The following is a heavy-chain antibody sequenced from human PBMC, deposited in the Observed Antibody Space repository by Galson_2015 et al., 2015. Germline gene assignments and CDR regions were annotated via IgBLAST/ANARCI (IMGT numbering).Heavy chain of an antibody. CDR2: MNPNSGNT. Sequence: SVKVSCKASGYTFTSYDINWVRQATGQGLEWMGWMNPNSGNTGYAQKFQGRVTMTRNTSISTAYMEMSSLRSEDTAVYYCARVLYGSGGYSYVYFDYWGQGTLVTVSS. D-gene: IGHD2-15*01. J-gene: IGHJ4*02. CDR1: GYTFTSYD. V-gene: IGHV1-8*01. CDR3: ARVLYGSGGYSYVYFDY.